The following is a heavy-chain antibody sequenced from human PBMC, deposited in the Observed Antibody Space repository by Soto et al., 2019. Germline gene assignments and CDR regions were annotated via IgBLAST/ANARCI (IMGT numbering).Heavy chain of an antibody. Sequence: SETLSLTCAVYGGSFSGYYWSWIRQPPGKGLEWIGEINHSGRTNYNPSLKSRVTISVDTSKNQFSLKLSSVTAAVTAVYYCARVRKVRGLYYYYGMDVWGQGTTVT. D-gene: IGHD3-10*01. V-gene: IGHV4-34*01. CDR2: INHSGRT. CDR3: ARVRKVRGLYYYYGMDV. J-gene: IGHJ6*02. CDR1: GGSFSGYY.